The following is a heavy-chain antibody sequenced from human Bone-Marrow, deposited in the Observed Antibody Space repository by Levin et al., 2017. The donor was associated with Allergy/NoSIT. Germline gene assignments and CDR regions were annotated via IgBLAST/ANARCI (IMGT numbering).Heavy chain of an antibody. Sequence: GESLKISCAASGFTFDDYTMHWVRQSPGKSLEWISLVSWDGGVTYYADTVKGRFTISRDNNKNSLYLQMNSLGPEDTALSFCAKYTSAYVLTGYFEDWGQGTLVTVSS. CDR3: AKYTSAYVLTGYFED. CDR2: VSWDGGVT. V-gene: IGHV3-43*01. J-gene: IGHJ4*02. CDR1: GFTFDDYT. D-gene: IGHD3-9*01.